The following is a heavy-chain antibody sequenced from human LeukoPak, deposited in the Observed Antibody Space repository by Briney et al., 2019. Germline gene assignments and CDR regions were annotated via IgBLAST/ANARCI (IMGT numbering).Heavy chain of an antibody. CDR1: GGTFSSYA. J-gene: IGHJ6*02. V-gene: IGHV1-69*04. Sequence: ASVKVSCKASGGTFSSYAISWVRQAPGQGLEWMGRIIPILGIANYAQKFQGRVTMTTNTSISTAYMELSSLRSEDTAVYYCARPGRYYYYGMDVWGQGTTVTVSS. CDR3: ARPGRYYYYGMDV. CDR2: IIPILGIA.